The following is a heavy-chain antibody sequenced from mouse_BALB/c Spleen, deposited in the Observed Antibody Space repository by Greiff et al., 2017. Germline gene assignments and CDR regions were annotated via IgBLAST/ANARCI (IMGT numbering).Heavy chain of an antibody. CDR2: SRNKANDYTT. CDR3: ARDANYYGYMDY. J-gene: IGHJ4*01. CDR1: GFTFSDFY. D-gene: IGHD1-1*01. V-gene: IGHV7-1*02. Sequence: EVNVVESGGGLVQPGGSLRLSCATSGFTFSDFYMEWVRQPPGKRLEWIAASRNKANDYTTEYSASVKGRFIVSRDTSQSILYLQMNALRAEDTDIYYCARDANYYGYMDYWGQGTSVTVSS.